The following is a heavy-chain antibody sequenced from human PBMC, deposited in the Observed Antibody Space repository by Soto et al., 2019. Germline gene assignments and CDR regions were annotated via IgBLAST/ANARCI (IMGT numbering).Heavy chain of an antibody. Sequence: SETLSLTCAVSGGSISSGGYSWSWIRQPPGKGLEWIGYIYYSGSTYYTPALKSRVTLSVDTPKNQFSLNLNSVTAADTAVYYCARGGIPPSGYGIAYAMDVWGQGTTVTVSS. CDR3: ARGGIPPSGYGIAYAMDV. D-gene: IGHD1-26*01. CDR1: GGSISSGGYS. CDR2: IYYSGST. V-gene: IGHV4-30-2*03. J-gene: IGHJ6*02.